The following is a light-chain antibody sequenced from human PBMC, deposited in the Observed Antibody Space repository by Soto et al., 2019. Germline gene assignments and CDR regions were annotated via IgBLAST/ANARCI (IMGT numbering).Light chain of an antibody. CDR3: SSYGCNNHLV. V-gene: IGLV2-8*01. Sequence: QSVLTQPPSASGSPGQSVTISCTGTFNDVGGYSYVSWYQQHPGKAPKVIIYEVYKRPSGVPDRFSGSKSGKTASLTVSGLQADDEADYYCSSYGCNNHLVFGGGTKLTVL. CDR2: EVY. CDR1: FNDVGGYSY. J-gene: IGLJ3*02.